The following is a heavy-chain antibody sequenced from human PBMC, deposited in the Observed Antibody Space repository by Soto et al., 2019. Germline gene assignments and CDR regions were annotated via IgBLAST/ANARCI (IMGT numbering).Heavy chain of an antibody. Sequence: QVQLLQSGAEVKKPGASVKVSCKASGYTFTSYDINWVRQATGQGLEWMGWMNPNSGNTGYAEKLQGRVTMTRNTSRRTAYMERRSLRAEDTAVYYCARIARVASPMYDYCGMDVWGQGTTVTVSS. CDR2: MNPNSGNT. CDR3: ARIARVASPMYDYCGMDV. CDR1: GYTFTSYD. D-gene: IGHD3-3*01. J-gene: IGHJ6*02. V-gene: IGHV1-8*01.